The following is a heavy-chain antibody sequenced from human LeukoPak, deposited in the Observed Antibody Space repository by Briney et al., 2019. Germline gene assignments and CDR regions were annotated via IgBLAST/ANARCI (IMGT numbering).Heavy chain of an antibody. CDR2: IYYSGST. CDR1: GGSISSYY. Sequence: PSETLSLTCTVSGGSISSYYWSWIRQPPGKGLEWIGYIYYSGSTNYNPSLKSRVTISVDTSKNQFSLKLSSVTAADTAVYYCARHGYDSSGYYSSYYFDYWGQGTLVTVSS. D-gene: IGHD3-22*01. CDR3: ARHGYDSSGYYSSYYFDY. V-gene: IGHV4-59*08. J-gene: IGHJ4*02.